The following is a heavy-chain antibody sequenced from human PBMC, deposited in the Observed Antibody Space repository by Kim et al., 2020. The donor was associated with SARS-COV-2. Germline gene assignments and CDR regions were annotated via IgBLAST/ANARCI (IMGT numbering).Heavy chain of an antibody. V-gene: IGHV3-11*05. Sequence: GGSLRLSCAASGFTFSDYYMSWIRQAPGKGLEWVSYISSSSSYTNYADSVKGRFTISRDNAKNSLYLQMNSLRAEDTAVYYCARDPTDDFWSGYRYWYFDLWGRGTLVTVSS. CDR1: GFTFSDYY. CDR2: ISSSSSYT. J-gene: IGHJ2*01. D-gene: IGHD3-3*01. CDR3: ARDPTDDFWSGYRYWYFDL.